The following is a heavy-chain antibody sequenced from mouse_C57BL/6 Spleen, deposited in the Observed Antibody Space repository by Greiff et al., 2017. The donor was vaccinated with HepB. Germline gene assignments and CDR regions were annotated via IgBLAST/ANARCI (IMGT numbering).Heavy chain of an antibody. V-gene: IGHV1-22*01. D-gene: IGHD3-2*02. CDR3: ARRAAQATSGVWFAY. CDR1: GYTFTDYN. CDR2: INPNNGGT. Sequence: EVQLQQSGPELVKPGASVKMSCKASGYTFTDYNMHWVKQSHGKSLEWIGYINPNNGGTSYNQKFKGKATLTVNKSSSTAYMELRSLTSEDSAVYYCARRAAQATSGVWFAYWGQGTLVTVSA. J-gene: IGHJ3*01.